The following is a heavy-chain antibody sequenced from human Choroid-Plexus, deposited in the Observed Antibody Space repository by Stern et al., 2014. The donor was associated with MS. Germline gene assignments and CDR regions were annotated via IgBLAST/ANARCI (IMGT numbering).Heavy chain of an antibody. CDR1: GFTFGSCA. CDR3: AKDRQYLTYFFDH. CDR2: VSYDGTNK. V-gene: IGHV3-30*18. D-gene: IGHD2/OR15-2a*01. J-gene: IGHJ5*02. Sequence: VQLVESGGGVVQPGRPLRLSCVASGFTFGSCAMHWVRQAPGKGLEWVAGVSYDGTNKYYADSVKGRFTISRDNSQNTLYMQMSSLRPEDTAGYYCAKDRQYLTYFFDHWGQGSLVTVSS.